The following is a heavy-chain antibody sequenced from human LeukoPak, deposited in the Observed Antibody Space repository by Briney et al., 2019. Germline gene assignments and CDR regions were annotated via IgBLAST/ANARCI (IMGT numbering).Heavy chain of an antibody. CDR2: ISGSGGST. V-gene: IGHV3-23*01. CDR3: ARDSIRVSAFDI. D-gene: IGHD3-10*01. J-gene: IGHJ3*02. Sequence: PGGSLRLSCAASGFTFSSYAMSWVRQAPRKGLEWVSAISGSGGSTYYADSVKGRFTISRDNSKNTLYLQMNSLRAEDTAVYYCARDSIRVSAFDIWGQGTMVTVSS. CDR1: GFTFSSYA.